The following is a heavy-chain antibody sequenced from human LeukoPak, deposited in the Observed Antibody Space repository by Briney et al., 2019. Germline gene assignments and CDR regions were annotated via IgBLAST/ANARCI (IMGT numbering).Heavy chain of an antibody. CDR2: IYPGDSET. CDR3: TRSPRDGYHDAFDI. J-gene: IGHJ3*02. D-gene: IGHD5-24*01. V-gene: IGHV5-51*01. CDR1: GYSFTTYW. Sequence: GESLKISCKGSGYSFTTYWIAWVRQMPGEGLEWMGIIYPGDSETRYSPSFQGQVTISAEKSITTAYLQWGSLKASDTAMYYCTRSPRDGYHDAFDIWGQGTMVTVFS.